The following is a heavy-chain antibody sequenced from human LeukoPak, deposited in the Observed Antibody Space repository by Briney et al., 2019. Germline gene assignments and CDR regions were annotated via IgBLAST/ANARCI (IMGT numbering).Heavy chain of an antibody. CDR2: IYYSEST. CDR3: ARDPPMIHDFLGAFDI. CDR1: GGSISSGGYY. Sequence: SETLSLTCTVSGGSISSGGYYWSWIRQHPGKGLEWIGYIYYSESTYYNPSLKSRVTISVDTSKNQFSLKLSSVTAADTAVYYCARDPPMIHDFLGAFDIWGQGTMVTVSP. V-gene: IGHV4-31*03. D-gene: IGHD3-22*01. J-gene: IGHJ3*02.